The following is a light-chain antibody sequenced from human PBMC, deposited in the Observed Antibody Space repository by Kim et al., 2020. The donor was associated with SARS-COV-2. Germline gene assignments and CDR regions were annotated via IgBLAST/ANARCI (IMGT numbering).Light chain of an antibody. CDR3: DQYTNWPPSPYT. V-gene: IGKV3D-15*03. J-gene: IGKJ2*01. Sequence: EIVMTQSPATLSVSPGERATLSCRASQNVGSKLAWYQQKPGQSPRLLMYDTSLRATDVPARFGGSGSGTGFTLTISFLESEDSAVYICDQYTNWPPSPYTFGPGTKLEI. CDR2: DTS. CDR1: QNVGSK.